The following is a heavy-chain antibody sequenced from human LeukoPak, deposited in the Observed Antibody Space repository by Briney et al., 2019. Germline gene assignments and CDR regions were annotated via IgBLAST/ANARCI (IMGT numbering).Heavy chain of an antibody. CDR1: GFTFSSYS. CDR3: ARAWEVTMVRGVIASDFDY. Sequence: GGSLRLSCAASGFTFSSYSMNWVRQAPGKGLEWVSYISSSSSTIYYADSVKGRFTISRDNAKNSLYLQMNSLRAEDTAVYYCARAWEVTMVRGVIASDFDYWGQGTLVTVSS. D-gene: IGHD3-10*01. J-gene: IGHJ4*02. CDR2: ISSSSSTI. V-gene: IGHV3-48*01.